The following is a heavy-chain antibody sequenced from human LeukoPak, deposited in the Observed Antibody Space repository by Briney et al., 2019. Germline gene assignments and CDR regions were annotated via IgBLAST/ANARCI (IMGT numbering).Heavy chain of an antibody. V-gene: IGHV3-49*03. D-gene: IGHD2-8*01. CDR2: IRSKAYGGTT. CDR3: TREFQGNGFDY. J-gene: IGHJ4*02. Sequence: GGSLRLSCTASGFTSGDYAMSWFRQAPGKGLEWVGFIRSKAYGGTTEYAASVKGRFTISRDDSKSIAYLQMNSLKTEYTAVYYCTREFQGNGFDYWGQGTLVTVSS. CDR1: GFTSGDYA.